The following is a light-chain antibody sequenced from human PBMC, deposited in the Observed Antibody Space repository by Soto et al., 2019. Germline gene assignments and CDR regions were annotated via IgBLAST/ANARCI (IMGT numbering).Light chain of an antibody. CDR3: QQSGSSPRT. CDR1: QSVSNLY. J-gene: IGKJ2*01. CDR2: DTS. Sequence: EIVLTQSPGTLSLSPGERATLSCRASQSVSNLYLAWYQQKPGQAPRLLIYDTSNRATGIPDRFSGSGSGTDFTLTISRLEPEDFAVYYCQQSGSSPRTFGQGTKLEIK. V-gene: IGKV3-20*01.